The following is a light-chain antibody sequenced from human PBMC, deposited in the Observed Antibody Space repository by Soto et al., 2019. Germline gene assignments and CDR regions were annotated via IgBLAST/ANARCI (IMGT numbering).Light chain of an antibody. CDR2: STN. Sequence: QAVVTQEPSFSVCPGGTVTLTCGLSSGSVSTSSYPTWYQQTPGQAPRTLIYSTNTRSSGVPDRFSGSILGNKAALTITGAQADDESDYYCVLYIGTWVFGGGTKVTVL. CDR1: SGSVSTSSY. CDR3: VLYIGTWV. J-gene: IGLJ3*02. V-gene: IGLV8-61*01.